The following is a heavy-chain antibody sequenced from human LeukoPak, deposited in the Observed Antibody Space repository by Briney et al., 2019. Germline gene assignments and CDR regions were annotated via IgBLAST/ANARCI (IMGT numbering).Heavy chain of an antibody. D-gene: IGHD4/OR15-4a*01. CDR2: ISDDGRDK. V-gene: IGHV3-30*02. J-gene: IGHJ4*02. Sequence: PGGSLRLSCAASGFTFRSYGIHWVRQAPGKGLEWVTYISDDGRDKWYADSVKGRLTISRDNSKNTLSLQMNTVRPEATAVYYCAKDKDYGWDYWGQGTLITVSS. CDR1: GFTFRSYG. CDR3: AKDKDYGWDY.